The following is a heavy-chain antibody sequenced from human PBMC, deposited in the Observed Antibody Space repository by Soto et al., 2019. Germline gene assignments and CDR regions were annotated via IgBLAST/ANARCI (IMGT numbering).Heavy chain of an antibody. J-gene: IGHJ4*02. Sequence: GGPLRLSCSVSGFTFSRYAMHWVRQAPGKGLEYVSAISSNGGSTYYADSVKGRFTISRDNSKNTLYLQMSSLRAEDTAVYYCVKFPSYSSPRTTDSWGQGTLVPVSS. CDR2: ISSNGGST. D-gene: IGHD6-19*01. CDR3: VKFPSYSSPRTTDS. V-gene: IGHV3-64D*06. CDR1: GFTFSRYA.